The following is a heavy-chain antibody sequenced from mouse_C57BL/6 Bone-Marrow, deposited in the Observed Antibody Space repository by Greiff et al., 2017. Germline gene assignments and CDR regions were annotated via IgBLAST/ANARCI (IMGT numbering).Heavy chain of an antibody. J-gene: IGHJ3*01. CDR2: INPNNGGT. CDR3: ARSLYDSPWFAY. CDR1: GYTFTDYN. V-gene: IGHV1-18*01. Sequence: VQLQQSGPELVKPGASVKIPCKASGYTFTDYNMDWVQQSHGKSLEWIGDINPNNGGTIYNQKFKGKATLTVDKSSSTAYMELRSLTSEDTAVYYCARSLYDSPWFAYWGQGTLVTVSA. D-gene: IGHD2-4*01.